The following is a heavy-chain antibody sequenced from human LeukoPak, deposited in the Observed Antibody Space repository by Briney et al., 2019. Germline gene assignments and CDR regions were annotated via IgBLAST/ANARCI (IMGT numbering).Heavy chain of an antibody. CDR3: ARLMGGVTTYDL. CDR2: IRPDGSGD. Sequence: GGSLRLSCAASGSIFNNYWMSWVRQAPGKGLEWVASIRPDGSGDFHMDSVKGRFTISRDNAEKSLSLQMNSLRAEDTAIYYCARLMGGVTTYDLWGQGTLVTVSS. CDR1: GSIFNNYW. V-gene: IGHV3-7*01. J-gene: IGHJ5*02. D-gene: IGHD4-11*01.